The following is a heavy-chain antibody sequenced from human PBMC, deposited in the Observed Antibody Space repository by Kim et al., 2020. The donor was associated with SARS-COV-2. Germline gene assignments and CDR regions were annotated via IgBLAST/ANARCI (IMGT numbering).Heavy chain of an antibody. J-gene: IGHJ6*02. V-gene: IGHV4-39*01. CDR1: GGSISSSSYY. Sequence: SETLSLTCTVSGGSISSSSYYWGWIRQPPGKGLEWIGSIYYSGSTYYNPSLKSRVTISVDTSKNQFSLKLSSVTAADTAVYYCARQDSHYYDSSGYPTDWGQGTTVTVSS. CDR3: ARQDSHYYDSSGYPTD. D-gene: IGHD3-22*01. CDR2: IYYSGST.